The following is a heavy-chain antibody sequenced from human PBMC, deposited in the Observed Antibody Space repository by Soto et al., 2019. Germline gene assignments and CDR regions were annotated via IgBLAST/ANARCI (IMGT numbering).Heavy chain of an antibody. CDR1: GFTLSTYW. D-gene: IGHD4-4*01. CDR2: INSDGSST. V-gene: IGHV3-74*01. Sequence: EVQLVESGGGLVQPGGPLRLSCAASGFTLSTYWMHWVRQAPGEGLVWVSRINSDGSSTIYADSGKGRFTISRENAKNTVYLQMNSLRAEDTAVYYCTRGRENYSYFDYWGQGILVTVSS. J-gene: IGHJ4*02. CDR3: TRGRENYSYFDY.